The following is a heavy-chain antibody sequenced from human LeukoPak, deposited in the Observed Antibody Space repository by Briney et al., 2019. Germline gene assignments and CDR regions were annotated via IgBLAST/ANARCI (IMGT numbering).Heavy chain of an antibody. CDR1: GGTFSSYA. CDR3: ARSRLNVVGDIIYYFDY. D-gene: IGHD1-26*01. V-gene: IGHV1-69*05. CDR2: IIPIFGTA. Sequence: GASVKVSCKASGGTFSSYAISWVRQAPGQGLEWMGGIIPIFGTANYAQKFQGRVTITTDESTSTACMELSSLRSEDTAVYYCARSRLNVVGDIIYYFDYWGQGTLVTVSS. J-gene: IGHJ4*02.